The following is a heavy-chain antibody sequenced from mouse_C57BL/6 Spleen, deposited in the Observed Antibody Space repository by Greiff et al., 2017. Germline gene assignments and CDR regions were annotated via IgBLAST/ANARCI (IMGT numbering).Heavy chain of an antibody. V-gene: IGHV1-55*01. CDR1: GYTFTSYW. D-gene: IGHD2-1*01. CDR3: ASKERNLHSMPY. Sequence: QVQLQQPGAELVKPGASVKMSCKASGYTFTSYWVTWVKQRPGQGLEWIGDIYPGSGSPNSNEKFKSKATLTVDTSSRPAYMQLSSLTSEDSAVYYCASKERNLHSMPYWGQATLVTASS. CDR2: IYPGSGSP. J-gene: IGHJ4*01.